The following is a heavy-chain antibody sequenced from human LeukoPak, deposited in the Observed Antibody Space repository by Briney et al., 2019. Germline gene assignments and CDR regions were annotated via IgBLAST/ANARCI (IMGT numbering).Heavy chain of an antibody. CDR3: VRGAYSSSWLNFDY. D-gene: IGHD6-13*01. CDR1: GFTFSSYA. Sequence: SLGXSCAASGFTFSSYAMHWVRQAPGKGLEWVALIPYDGSNKYYADSVKGRFTVSRDNSKNTLYLQMNRLRAEETAVYYCVRGAYSSSWLNFDYWGQGTLVTVSS. CDR2: IPYDGSNK. J-gene: IGHJ4*02. V-gene: IGHV3-30*04.